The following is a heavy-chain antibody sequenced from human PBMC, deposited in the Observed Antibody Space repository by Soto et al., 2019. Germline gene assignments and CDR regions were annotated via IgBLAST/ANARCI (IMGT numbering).Heavy chain of an antibody. Sequence: EVQLVESGGGLVQPGGSLRLSCAASGFTFSSYWMHWVRQAPGKGLEWVSRIDYDGGTTNYADSLRGRFTISRDNAKNALYLQMSSLTAAGTAVYYCARVARGAWGVFDPWGQGTLVTVSP. D-gene: IGHD3-16*01. CDR1: GFTFSSYW. CDR2: IDYDGGTT. CDR3: ARVARGAWGVFDP. V-gene: IGHV3-74*01. J-gene: IGHJ5*02.